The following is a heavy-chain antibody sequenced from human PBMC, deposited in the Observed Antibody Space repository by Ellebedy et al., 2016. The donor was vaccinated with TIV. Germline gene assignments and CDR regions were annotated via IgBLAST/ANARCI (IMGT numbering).Heavy chain of an antibody. CDR3: AKGWLVPRTFDI. CDR1: GFTFSSYA. CDR2: ISGSGGST. Sequence: GESLKISCAASGFTFSSYAMSWVRQAPGKGLEWVSAISGSGGSTYYADSVKGRFTISRDNSKNTLYLQMNSLRAEDTAVYYCAKGWLVPRTFDIWGQGTMVTVSS. J-gene: IGHJ3*02. D-gene: IGHD6-19*01. V-gene: IGHV3-23*01.